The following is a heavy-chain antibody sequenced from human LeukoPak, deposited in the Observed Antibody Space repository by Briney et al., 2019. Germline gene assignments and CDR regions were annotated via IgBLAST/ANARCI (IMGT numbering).Heavy chain of an antibody. CDR1: GGSISSGGYS. D-gene: IGHD2-2*01. V-gene: IGHV4-30-2*01. CDR3: ARVTCSSTSCYGINWFDP. Sequence: SETLSLTCAVSGGSISSGGYSWRWIRQPPGKGLEWIGYIYHSGSTYYNPSLKSRVTISVDRSKNQFSLKLSSVTAADTAVYYCARVTCSSTSCYGINWFDPWGQGTLVTVSS. CDR2: IYHSGST. J-gene: IGHJ5*02.